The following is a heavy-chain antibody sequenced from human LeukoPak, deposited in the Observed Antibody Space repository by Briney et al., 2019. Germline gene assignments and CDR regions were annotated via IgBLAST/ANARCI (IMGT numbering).Heavy chain of an antibody. J-gene: IGHJ4*02. D-gene: IGHD3-9*01. CDR3: AGGHYDILTGSSLSAFDI. Sequence: SETLSLTCTVSGGSISSYYWSWIRQPAGKGLEWIGRIYTSGSTNYNPSLKSRVTMSVDTSKNQFSLKLSSVTAADTAVYYCAGGHYDILTGSSLSAFDIWGQGTLVTVSS. V-gene: IGHV4-4*07. CDR2: IYTSGST. CDR1: GGSISSYY.